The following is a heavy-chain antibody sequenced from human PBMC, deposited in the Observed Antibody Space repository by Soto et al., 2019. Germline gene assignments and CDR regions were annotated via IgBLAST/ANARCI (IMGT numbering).Heavy chain of an antibody. V-gene: IGHV3-23*01. Sequence: GGSLRLSCAASGFTFSSYAMSWVRQAPGKGLEWVSAISGSGGSTYYADSVKGRFTISRDNSKNTLYLQMNSLRAEDTAVYYCAKEYDSSGYTPFGAFDIWGQGTMVTV. CDR1: GFTFSSYA. CDR2: ISGSGGST. J-gene: IGHJ3*02. CDR3: AKEYDSSGYTPFGAFDI. D-gene: IGHD3-22*01.